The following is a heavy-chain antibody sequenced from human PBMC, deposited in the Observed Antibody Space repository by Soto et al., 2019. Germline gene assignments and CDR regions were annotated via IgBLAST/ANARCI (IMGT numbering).Heavy chain of an antibody. J-gene: IGHJ6*03. V-gene: IGHV1-18*01. Sequence: QVQLVQSGAEVKKPGASVKVSCKASGYTFTSYGISWVRQAPGQGRERMGWISAYNGHTNYAQKLQGRVTMTTDTYTSTAYMVMRSLRSDDTAVSYWAREGEALVRCYYYYYYYLDVWGKGTTVTVSS. CDR1: GYTFTSYG. CDR3: AREGEALVRCYYYYYYYLDV. CDR2: ISAYNGHT. D-gene: IGHD3-10*01.